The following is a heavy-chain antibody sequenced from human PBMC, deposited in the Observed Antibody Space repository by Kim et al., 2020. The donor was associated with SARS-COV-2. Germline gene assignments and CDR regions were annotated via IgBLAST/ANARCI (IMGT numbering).Heavy chain of an antibody. CDR2: ISPIFGTA. CDR1: GYTFTSYA. V-gene: IGHV1-69*13. CDR3: ARWEYSSSPDPTYYYGYGMDV. Sequence: SVKVSCKASGYTFTSYAISWVRQAPGQGLEWMGWISPIFGTANYAQKFQGRVTITADESTSTAYMELSSLRSEDTAVYYCARWEYSSSPDPTYYYGYGMDVWGQGTTVTVSS. D-gene: IGHD6-6*01. J-gene: IGHJ6*02.